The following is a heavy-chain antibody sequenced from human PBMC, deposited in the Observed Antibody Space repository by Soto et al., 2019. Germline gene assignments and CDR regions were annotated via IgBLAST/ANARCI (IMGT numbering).Heavy chain of an antibody. J-gene: IGHJ6*02. CDR2: IYYSGST. V-gene: IGHV4-30-4*01. CDR1: GGSISSGDYY. Sequence: SETLSLTCTVSGGSISSGDYYWSWIRQPPGKGLEWIGYIYYSGSTYYNPSLKSRVTISVDTSKNQFSLKLSSVTAADTAVYYCARVRSWGFSYYYYGMDVWGQGTTVTVSS. D-gene: IGHD3-10*01. CDR3: ARVRSWGFSYYYYGMDV.